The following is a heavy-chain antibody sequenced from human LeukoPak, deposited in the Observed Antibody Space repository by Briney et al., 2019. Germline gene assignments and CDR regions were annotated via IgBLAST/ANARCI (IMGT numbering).Heavy chain of an antibody. Sequence: GGSLRLSCAAAGFTFSSYAMSWVRQTPGKGLEWVSAISGSGGSTYYAVSVKGRFTISRDNAKNTLYLQMNSLRAEDTAVYYCARDDVDMANAVWGQGTTVPVSS. D-gene: IGHD5-12*01. J-gene: IGHJ6*02. CDR1: GFTFSSYA. CDR2: ISGSGGST. CDR3: ARDDVDMANAV. V-gene: IGHV3-23*01.